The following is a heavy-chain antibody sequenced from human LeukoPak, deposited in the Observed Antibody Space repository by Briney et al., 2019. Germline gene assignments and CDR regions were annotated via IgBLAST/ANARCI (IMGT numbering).Heavy chain of an antibody. J-gene: IGHJ4*02. CDR1: RVSISSYY. D-gene: IGHD2-21*02. CDR2: IYYSGST. V-gene: IGHV4-59*01. CDR3: AGGGLPYFFDY. Sequence: SETLSLTCSVSRVSISSYYWNWIRQPPGKGLEWIGYIYYSGSTNYNPSLKSRVTISVDTSKKQFSLKLSSVTAADTAVYYCAGGGLPYFFDYWGQGTLVTVSS.